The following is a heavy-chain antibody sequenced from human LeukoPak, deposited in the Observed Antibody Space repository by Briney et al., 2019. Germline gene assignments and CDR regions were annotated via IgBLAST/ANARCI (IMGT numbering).Heavy chain of an antibody. V-gene: IGHV3-48*03. Sequence: GGSLRLSCAASGFTFSSYEMNWVRQAPGKGLEWVSYISSSGSTIYYADSVKGRFTISRDNAKNSLYLQMNNLRTEDAAIYYCAKAPVTSCRGAFCYPLDSWGQGTLVTVSS. J-gene: IGHJ4*02. CDR2: ISSSGSTI. CDR3: AKAPVTSCRGAFCYPLDS. D-gene: IGHD2-15*01. CDR1: GFTFSSYE.